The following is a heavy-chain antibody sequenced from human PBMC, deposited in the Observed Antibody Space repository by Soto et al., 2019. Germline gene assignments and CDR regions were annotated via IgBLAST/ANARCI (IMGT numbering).Heavy chain of an antibody. CDR1: GGSISSYY. V-gene: IGHV4-59*08. D-gene: IGHD2-15*01. CDR3: ARRYGGSIDY. Sequence: QVQLQESGPGLVKPSETLSLTCTVSGGSISSYYWSWIRQPPGKGLEWIGYIYYSGSTNYNPSLKNRVTISVDTSKNQFSLKLSSVTAADTAVYYCARRYGGSIDYWGQGTLVTVSS. CDR2: IYYSGST. J-gene: IGHJ4*02.